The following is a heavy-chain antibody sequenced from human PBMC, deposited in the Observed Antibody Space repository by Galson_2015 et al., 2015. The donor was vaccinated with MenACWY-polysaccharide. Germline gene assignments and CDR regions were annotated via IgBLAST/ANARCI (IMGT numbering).Heavy chain of an antibody. CDR2: IKHDGSVR. J-gene: IGHJ6*01. CDR3: ARDIMDV. CDR1: GFAFNSHS. Sequence: SLRLSCAAYGFAFNSHSMSWVRQAPEKGLEWVATIKHDGSVRYYVDSLKGRFTISRDNAKNSLYLQMNSLGTDDTAIYYCARDIMDVSWKGTTVTVSS. V-gene: IGHV3-7*01.